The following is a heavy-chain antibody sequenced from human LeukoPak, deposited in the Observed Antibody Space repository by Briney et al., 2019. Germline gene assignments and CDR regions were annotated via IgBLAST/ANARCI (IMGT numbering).Heavy chain of an antibody. V-gene: IGHV3-7*01. CDR1: GFTFSGNW. CDR3: ARGRSMDV. J-gene: IGHJ6*02. Sequence: GGSLRLSCAASGFTFSGNWMSWVRQAPGKGLEWVANIKQDGSEKCYVDSVKGRFTISRDNAKSSVYVQMNSLRAEDTAVYYCARGRSMDVWGQGTTVTVSS. CDR2: IKQDGSEK.